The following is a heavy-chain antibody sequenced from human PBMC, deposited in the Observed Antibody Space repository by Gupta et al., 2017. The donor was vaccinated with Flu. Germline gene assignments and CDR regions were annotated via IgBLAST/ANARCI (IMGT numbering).Heavy chain of an antibody. J-gene: IGHJ3*02. CDR1: GLGLSSYW. Sequence: EMQLVESGGGVVQPGGSMRLSCAASGLGLSSYWQYWVGQAPGRAVGGVASINKGGSGKYYVDSVKCRFTISRDDAKNSLYLQVNSLRAEDTSVFYCTRGWAWAFDIWGQGTMVTVSS. CDR3: TRGWAWAFDI. V-gene: IGHV3-7*01. D-gene: IGHD1-26*01. CDR2: INKGGSGK.